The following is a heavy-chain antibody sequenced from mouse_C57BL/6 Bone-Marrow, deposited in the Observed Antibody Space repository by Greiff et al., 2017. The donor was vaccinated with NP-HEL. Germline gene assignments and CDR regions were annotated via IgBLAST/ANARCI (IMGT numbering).Heavy chain of an antibody. CDR3: ASDRGSWFAY. Sequence: EVKLMESGGGLVQPGGSLSLSCAASGFTFTDYYMSWVRQPPGQALEWLGFIRNKANGYTTEYSASVKGRFTISRYNSQSILYLQMNALRAEDSATYYGASDRGSWFAYWGQGTLVTVSA. CDR1: GFTFTDYY. J-gene: IGHJ3*01. CDR2: IRNKANGYTT. V-gene: IGHV7-3*01.